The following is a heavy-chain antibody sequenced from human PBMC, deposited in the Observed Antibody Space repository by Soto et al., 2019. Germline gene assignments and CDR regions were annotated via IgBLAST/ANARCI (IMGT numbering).Heavy chain of an antibody. Sequence: EVQLVESGGGLVQPGGSLRLSCAASGFTFISYWMHWVRQAPGKGLVWGSRFKSDGRSTSYADSVKGRFTISRYNAKNTLYLQMNRLRAEDTAVYYCARGPRLSNYDFWSGYYPPYYYYYMDVWGKGTTVTVSS. CDR2: FKSDGRST. J-gene: IGHJ6*03. D-gene: IGHD3-3*01. V-gene: IGHV3-74*01. CDR1: GFTFISYW. CDR3: ARGPRLSNYDFWSGYYPPYYYYYMDV.